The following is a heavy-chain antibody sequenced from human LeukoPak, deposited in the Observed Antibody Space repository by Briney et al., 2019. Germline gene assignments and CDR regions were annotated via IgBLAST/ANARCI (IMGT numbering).Heavy chain of an antibody. Sequence: PSETLSPTCTVSGGSISSYYWSWIRQPPGKGLEWIGYIYYSGSTNYNPSLKSRVTISVDTSKNQFSLKLSSVTAADTAVYYCARDLGGGNFDYWGQGTLVTVSS. J-gene: IGHJ4*02. CDR3: ARDLGGGNFDY. D-gene: IGHD2-15*01. CDR1: GGSISSYY. V-gene: IGHV4-59*01. CDR2: IYYSGST.